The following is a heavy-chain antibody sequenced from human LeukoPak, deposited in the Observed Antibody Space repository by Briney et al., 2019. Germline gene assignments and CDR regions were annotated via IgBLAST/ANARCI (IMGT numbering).Heavy chain of an antibody. V-gene: IGHV3-48*03. CDR1: GFTLSTYE. Sequence: PGGSLRLSCAASGFTLSTYEMNWVCQAPGKGLDWVSYITTSGSTMSYADSVKGRFTISRDNAKNSLYLQMNGLRAEDTAVYYCARRDFYDTTGYLFDYWGQGTLVTVSS. CDR2: ITTSGSTM. D-gene: IGHD3-22*01. J-gene: IGHJ4*02. CDR3: ARRDFYDTTGYLFDY.